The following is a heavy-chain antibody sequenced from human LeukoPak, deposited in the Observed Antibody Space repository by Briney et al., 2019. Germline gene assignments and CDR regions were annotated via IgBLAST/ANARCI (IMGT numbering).Heavy chain of an antibody. CDR3: TRDGAGDYTFDY. V-gene: IGHV3-49*05. Sequence: NPGGSLRLSCGASGFTFGDYAMTWFRQAPGKGLEWVGFIRSKAYGGTTDYAASVKGRFFTSRDDSTNVAYLQMNSLKTGDTGVYFCTRDGAGDYTFDYWGQGTLVTVSS. CDR1: GFTFGDYA. D-gene: IGHD4-11*01. CDR2: IRSKAYGGTT. J-gene: IGHJ4*02.